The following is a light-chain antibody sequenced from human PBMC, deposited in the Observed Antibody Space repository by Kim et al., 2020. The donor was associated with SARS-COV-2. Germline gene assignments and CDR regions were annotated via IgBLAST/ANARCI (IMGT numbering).Light chain of an antibody. V-gene: IGLV3-19*01. Sequence: GHTVRITCQGDSLRSYYASWYQQKPGQAPVLVIYGKNNRPSGIPDRFSGSSSGNTASLTITGAQAEDEADYYCNSRDSSGNPRWVFGGGTQLTVL. CDR2: GKN. J-gene: IGLJ3*02. CDR1: SLRSYY. CDR3: NSRDSSGNPRWV.